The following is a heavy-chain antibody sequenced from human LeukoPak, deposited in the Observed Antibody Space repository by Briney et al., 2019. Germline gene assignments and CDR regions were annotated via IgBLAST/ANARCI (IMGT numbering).Heavy chain of an antibody. J-gene: IGHJ4*02. D-gene: IGHD2-2*01. Sequence: ASVKVSCKASGGTFSSYAISWVRQAPGQGLEWMGRIIPIFGIANYARKFQGRVTITADKSTSTAYMELSSLRSEDTAVYYCARDGRVVPAAPYSGYLDYWGQGTLVTVSS. CDR2: IIPIFGIA. V-gene: IGHV1-69*04. CDR1: GGTFSSYA. CDR3: ARDGRVVPAAPYSGYLDY.